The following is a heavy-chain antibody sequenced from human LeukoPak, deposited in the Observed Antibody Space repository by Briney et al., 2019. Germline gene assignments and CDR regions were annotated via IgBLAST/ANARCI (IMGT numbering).Heavy chain of an antibody. CDR2: ISSTTIYI. D-gene: IGHD6-19*01. Sequence: GGSLRLSCAASGFTFSTYSMNWVRQAPGKGLEWVSSISSTTIYIYYADSVKGRFTISRDNAKNSLYLQINSLRAEDTAVYYCARSMYSSDWSDAFDIWGQGTMVTVSS. J-gene: IGHJ3*02. CDR3: ARSMYSSDWSDAFDI. V-gene: IGHV3-21*01. CDR1: GFTFSTYS.